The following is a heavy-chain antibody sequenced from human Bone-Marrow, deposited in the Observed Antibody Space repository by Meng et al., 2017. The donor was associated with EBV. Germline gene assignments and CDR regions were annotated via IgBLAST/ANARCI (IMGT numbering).Heavy chain of an antibody. CDR2: INHSGST. CDR3: ARSAKGYFGL. Sequence: VQLQQWGAGLLKPSETLSLTCAVYGGSFSGYYWSWIRQPPGKGLEWIGEINHSGSTNYSPSLKSRVTISVDTSKNQFSLKLSSVTAADTAVYYCARSAKGYFGLWGRGTLVTVSS. J-gene: IGHJ2*01. V-gene: IGHV4-34*01. CDR1: GGSFSGYY.